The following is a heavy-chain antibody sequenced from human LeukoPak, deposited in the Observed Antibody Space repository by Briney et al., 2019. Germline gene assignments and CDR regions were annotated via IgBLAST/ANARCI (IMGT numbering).Heavy chain of an antibody. CDR3: AKDRGGSYSIDY. D-gene: IGHD1-26*01. Sequence: ASVKVSCKASGYTLTSSHAHWVRQAPGQGLEWMALINCGDGYTNYAQKLQGRVSVTRDTSTSTIYMELSGLRVGDTAIYYCAKDRGGSYSIDYWGQGTLVTVSP. V-gene: IGHV1-46*01. CDR2: INCGDGYT. J-gene: IGHJ4*02. CDR1: GYTLTSSH.